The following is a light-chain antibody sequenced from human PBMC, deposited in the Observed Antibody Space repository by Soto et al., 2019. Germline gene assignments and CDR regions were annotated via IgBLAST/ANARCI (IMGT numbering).Light chain of an antibody. CDR2: AAS. Sequence: DIHMTQSPSSLSASVGDRVTINCRASQSISSYLNWYHQKPGKAPKLLIYAASSLQSGVPSRFSGSGSGTDFTLTISSLQPEDFATYYCQQSYSTTITFGQGTRLEIK. J-gene: IGKJ5*01. CDR1: QSISSY. CDR3: QQSYSTTIT. V-gene: IGKV1-39*01.